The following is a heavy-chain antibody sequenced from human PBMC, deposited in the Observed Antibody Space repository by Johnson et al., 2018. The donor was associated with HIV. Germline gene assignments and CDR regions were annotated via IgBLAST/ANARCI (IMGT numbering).Heavy chain of an antibody. V-gene: IGHV3-7*01. CDR3: ARDRGGRFRERDAFDI. J-gene: IGHJ3*02. CDR1: GFIFGSCW. D-gene: IGHD3-10*01. CDR2: IQEDGTEK. Sequence: VQLVESGGGLVEPGGSLRLSCIASGFIFGSCWMTWVRQAPGERLEWVANIQEDGTEKYYVDSVKGRFTISRDNAKNSLYLQMNSLRAEDTAVYYCARDRGGRFRERDAFDIWGQGTMVTVSS.